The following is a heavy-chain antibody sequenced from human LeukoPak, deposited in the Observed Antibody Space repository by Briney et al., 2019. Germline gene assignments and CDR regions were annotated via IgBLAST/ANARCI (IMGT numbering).Heavy chain of an antibody. Sequence: GGSLRLSCAASGSTARSHYMNWVRQTPGKGLEWVSAIYSGGSASTYYADSVKGRFTISRDNSRNTLYLQMNSLRAEDTAVYYCARSVLGYSYGEVAFDIWGQGTMVAVSS. V-gene: IGHV3-66*01. CDR2: IYSGGSAST. CDR1: GSTARSHY. J-gene: IGHJ3*02. D-gene: IGHD5-18*01. CDR3: ARSVLGYSYGEVAFDI.